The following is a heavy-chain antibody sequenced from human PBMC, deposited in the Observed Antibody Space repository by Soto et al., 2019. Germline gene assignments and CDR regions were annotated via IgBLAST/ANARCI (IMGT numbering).Heavy chain of an antibody. J-gene: IGHJ5*02. V-gene: IGHV4-34*08. CDR1: GGTFSADY. D-gene: IGHD2-2*01. Sequence: SEPLDITCAMYGGTFSADYWSWIWLNPPPGKGLEWIGEIDHSGSTNYNPSLKSRLTISVDTTKNQFSLQLKSMTAADTAVYYCAKLSCTSSTCYFPGWFDPWGQGTLVTVSS. CDR3: AKLSCTSSTCYFPGWFDP. CDR2: IDHSGST.